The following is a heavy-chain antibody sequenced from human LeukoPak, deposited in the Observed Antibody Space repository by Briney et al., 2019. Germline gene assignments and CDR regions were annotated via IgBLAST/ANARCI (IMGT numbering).Heavy chain of an antibody. CDR2: ISAYNGNT. V-gene: IGHV1-18*01. CDR1: GKTFPAIV. Sequence: RASVRASAKAPGKTFPAIVTSGGRQPLDKGFGGREWISAYNGNTNYAQKLQGRVTMTTDTSTSTAYMELRSLRSDDTAVYYCARGKVTTGSWFDPWGQGTLVTVSS. CDR3: ARGKVTTGSWFDP. D-gene: IGHD4-17*01. J-gene: IGHJ5*02.